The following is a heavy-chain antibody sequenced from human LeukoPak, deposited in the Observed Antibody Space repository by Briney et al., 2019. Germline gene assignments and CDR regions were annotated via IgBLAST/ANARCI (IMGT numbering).Heavy chain of an antibody. CDR3: ARFPALHYCSGGCCYPDG. J-gene: IGHJ4*02. Sequence: AAVKVSRKASGYTFTNYGISGVRPAPGQGVEWMGWISTYNGNTNYAQKVQGRVTMTTDTSTSTAYMELRSMRSDDTDVYYCARFPALHYCSGGCCYPDGWGQGIPVS. V-gene: IGHV1-18*01. CDR2: ISTYNGNT. D-gene: IGHD2-15*01. CDR1: GYTFTNYG.